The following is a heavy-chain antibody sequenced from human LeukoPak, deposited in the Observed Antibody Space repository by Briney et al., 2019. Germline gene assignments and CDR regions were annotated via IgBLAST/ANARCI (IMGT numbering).Heavy chain of an antibody. Sequence: SETLSLTCTVSGGSISSSSYYWGWIRQPPGKGLEWIGSNYYSGSTYYNPSLKSRVTISVDTSKNQFSLKLSSVTAADTAVYYCAMTSDEIAARPGDWFDPWGQGTLVTVSS. CDR3: AMTSDEIAARPGDWFDP. V-gene: IGHV4-39*01. CDR2: NYYSGST. CDR1: GGSISSSSYY. J-gene: IGHJ5*02. D-gene: IGHD6-6*01.